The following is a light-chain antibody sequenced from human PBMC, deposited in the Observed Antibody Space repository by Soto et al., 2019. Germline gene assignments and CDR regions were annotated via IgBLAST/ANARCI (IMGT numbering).Light chain of an antibody. CDR2: GAS. V-gene: IGKV3-20*01. Sequence: EIVMTQSPATLSVSPGERATLSCRASQSVSSNLAWYQQKPGQAPRLLIYGASTRATGIPDRFSGSGSGTDFTLTISRLEPEDFAVYYCQQYGSSPMTLGQGTKVDIK. J-gene: IGKJ1*01. CDR3: QQYGSSPMT. CDR1: QSVSSN.